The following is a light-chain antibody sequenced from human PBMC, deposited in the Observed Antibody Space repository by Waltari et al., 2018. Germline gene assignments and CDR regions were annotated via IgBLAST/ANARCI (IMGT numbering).Light chain of an antibody. V-gene: IGLV3-25*03. CDR3: QSADSSGPIVV. CDR1: GWSKQN. Sequence: SYALTPAPPVSVSPGQKARITCSGDGWSKQNAYWYQQKPGQAPVLMMYKESERPSGLPERFSGSSSWTTVTLTISGVQAEDEADYYCQSADSSGPIVVFGGGTKVTVL. J-gene: IGLJ2*01. CDR2: KES.